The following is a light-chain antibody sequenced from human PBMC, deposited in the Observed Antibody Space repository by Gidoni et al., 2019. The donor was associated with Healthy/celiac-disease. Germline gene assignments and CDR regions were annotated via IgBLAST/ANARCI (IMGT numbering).Light chain of an antibody. V-gene: IGKV1-33*01. J-gene: IGKJ4*01. CDR2: DAS. Sequence: DHQMNQSPSSLSASVGDRVTITCQASQDISNYLNWYQQKPGKAPKLLIYDASNLETGVPSRFSGSGSGTDFTFTISSLQPEDIATYYCQQYDNLPLTFXGXTKVEIK. CDR1: QDISNY. CDR3: QQYDNLPLT.